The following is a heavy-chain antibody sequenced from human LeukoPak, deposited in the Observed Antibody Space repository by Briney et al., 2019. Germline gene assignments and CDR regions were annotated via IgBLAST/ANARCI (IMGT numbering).Heavy chain of an antibody. V-gene: IGHV3-21*01. Sequence: GGSLSLSCAASGFNFRSFTLNWVRQAPGKGLEWVSSISSSSSYIYSADSVKGRFTISRDNARNSLYLRMNSLRAEDTAVYYCARDPGAYSSSPIDYWGQGTLVTVSS. CDR2: ISSSSSYI. D-gene: IGHD6-6*01. CDR1: GFNFRSFT. CDR3: ARDPGAYSSSPIDY. J-gene: IGHJ4*02.